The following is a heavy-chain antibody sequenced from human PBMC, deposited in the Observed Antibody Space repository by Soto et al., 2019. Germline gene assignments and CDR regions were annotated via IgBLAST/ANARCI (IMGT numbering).Heavy chain of an antibody. CDR3: ARDIAVAGMYYYYYGMDV. CDR1: GDSVSVNSAA. J-gene: IGHJ6*02. V-gene: IGHV6-1*01. CDR2: TYYRSKWYN. D-gene: IGHD6-19*01. Sequence: PSQTLSLTCAISGDSVSVNSAAWSCIRRSPSRCLEWLGRTYYRSKWYNDYAVSVKSRITINPDTSKNQFSLQLNSVTPEDTAVYYCARDIAVAGMYYYYYGMDVWGQGTTVTVSS.